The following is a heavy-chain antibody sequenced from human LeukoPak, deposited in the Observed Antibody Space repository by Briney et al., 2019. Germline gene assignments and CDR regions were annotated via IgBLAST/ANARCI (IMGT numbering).Heavy chain of an antibody. D-gene: IGHD6-13*01. Sequence: GGSLRLSCAASGFTFSNAWMSWVRQAPGKGLEWVGRIKSKTDGGTTDYAAPVKGRFTISRDDSKNTLYLQMNSLKTEDTAVYYCTTQKEDSSSWYNYYYYMDVWGKGTTVTVSS. J-gene: IGHJ6*03. V-gene: IGHV3-15*01. CDR2: IKSKTDGGTT. CDR1: GFTFSNAW. CDR3: TTQKEDSSSWYNYYYYMDV.